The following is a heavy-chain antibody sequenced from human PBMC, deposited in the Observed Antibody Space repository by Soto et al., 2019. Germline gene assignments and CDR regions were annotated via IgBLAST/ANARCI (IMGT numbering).Heavy chain of an antibody. V-gene: IGHV4-4*07. Sequence: PWETLSLTCTVSGGSISSYYWSWIRPPAGKGLEGIGRIYTRGSTNYNPPLKSRVTLSVDTSKNQFSRKLSSVTAADTAVYYCARDRPRYEYYRSNCAFDNWGQGTMVTAS. CDR3: ARDRPRYEYYRSNCAFDN. D-gene: IGHD2-2*01. CDR1: GGSISSYY. CDR2: IYTRGST. J-gene: IGHJ3*02.